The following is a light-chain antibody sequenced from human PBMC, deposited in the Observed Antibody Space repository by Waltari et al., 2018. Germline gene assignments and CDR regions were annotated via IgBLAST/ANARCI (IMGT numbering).Light chain of an antibody. CDR1: LRGLYSSNNKNY. J-gene: IGKJ4*01. Sequence: IVMTQPPDSLAVSLGTRATINCKSSLRGLYSSNNKNYLAPYQQKPGQPPKLLIYWASTRESGVPDRFSGSGSGTDFTLTISSLQAEDVAVYYCQQYYTSPQLTFGGGTKVEIK. CDR3: QQYYTSPQLT. V-gene: IGKV4-1*01. CDR2: WAS.